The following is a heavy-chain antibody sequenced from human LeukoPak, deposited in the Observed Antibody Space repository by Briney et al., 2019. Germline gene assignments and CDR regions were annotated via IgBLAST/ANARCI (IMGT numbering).Heavy chain of an antibody. V-gene: IGHV3-74*01. D-gene: IGHD5-24*01. CDR1: GFSFSNQW. Sequence: PGGSLRLSCAASGFSFSNQWMHWFRQVPGKGLEWVSVIKTDRTTAIYADSVKGRFTISRDNAKSTVYLQMNSLRVGDTALYFCSTGARFYFDMWGLGTLVSVSS. CDR3: STGARFYFDM. CDR2: IKTDRTTA. J-gene: IGHJ4*02.